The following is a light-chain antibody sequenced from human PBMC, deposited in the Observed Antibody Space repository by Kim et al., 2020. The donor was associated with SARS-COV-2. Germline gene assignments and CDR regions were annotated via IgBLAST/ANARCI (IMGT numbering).Light chain of an antibody. CDR2: YDS. Sequence: PGKTARVSEGRNSIGSKGVHWYQQKSGQAPVLVIYYDSDRPSGIPERFSGSNSGNTATLTISRVEAGDEADYYCQVWDSSSDHRVVFGGGTQLTVL. V-gene: IGLV3-21*04. J-gene: IGLJ2*01. CDR1: SIGSKG. CDR3: QVWDSSSDHRVV.